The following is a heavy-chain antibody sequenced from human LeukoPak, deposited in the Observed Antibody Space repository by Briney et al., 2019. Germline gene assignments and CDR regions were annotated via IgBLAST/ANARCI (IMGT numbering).Heavy chain of an antibody. D-gene: IGHD2-15*01. CDR3: AKDLSVVVVAADFDY. J-gene: IGHJ4*02. CDR2: ISGSGGST. CDR1: GFTFSSYA. V-gene: IGHV3-23*01. Sequence: GGSLRLSCTASGFTFSSYAMSWVRRAPGKGLEWVSAISGSGGSTYYADSVKGRFTISGDNSKNTLYLQMNSLRAEDTAVYYCAKDLSVVVVAADFDYCGQGTLVTVSS.